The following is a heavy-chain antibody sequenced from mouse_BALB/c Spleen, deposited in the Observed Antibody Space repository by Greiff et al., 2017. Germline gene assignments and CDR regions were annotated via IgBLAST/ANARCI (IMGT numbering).Heavy chain of an antibody. CDR2: ISDGGSYT. CDR1: GFTFSDYY. Sequence: DVKLVESGGGLVKPGGSLKLSCAASGFTFSDYYMYWVRQTPEKRLEWVATISDGGSYTYYPDSVKGRFTISRDNAKNNLYLQMSSLKSEDTAMYYCARAGAMITTIDYYAMDYWGQGTSVTVSS. D-gene: IGHD2-4*01. J-gene: IGHJ4*01. V-gene: IGHV5-4*02. CDR3: ARAGAMITTIDYYAMDY.